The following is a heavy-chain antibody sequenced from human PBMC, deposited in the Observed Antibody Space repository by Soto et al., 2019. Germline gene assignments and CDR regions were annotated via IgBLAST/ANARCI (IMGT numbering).Heavy chain of an antibody. Sequence: SVKVSCKASGGTFSSYAISWVRQAPGQGLEWMGGIIPIFGTANYAQKFQGRVTITADESTSTAYMELSSLRSEDTAVYYCARAQVPMIVVLGPYAAFDIWGQGTMVTVSS. J-gene: IGHJ3*02. V-gene: IGHV1-69*13. CDR2: IIPIFGTA. D-gene: IGHD3-22*01. CDR1: GGTFSSYA. CDR3: ARAQVPMIVVLGPYAAFDI.